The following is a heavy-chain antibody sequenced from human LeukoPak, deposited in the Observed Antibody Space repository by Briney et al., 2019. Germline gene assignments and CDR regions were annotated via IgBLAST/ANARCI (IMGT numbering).Heavy chain of an antibody. J-gene: IGHJ3*02. CDR2: INQDGSER. Sequence: GGSLRLSSAASGVTFSYHWINWVRQAPGKGLEWVANINQDGSERYYVDSVKGRFTISRDNAKNSLYLQMNSLRAGDTAVYYCARDYPPAGGPYDAFDIWGQGTMVTVSS. V-gene: IGHV3-7*01. CDR3: ARDYPPAGGPYDAFDI. CDR1: GVTFSYHW. D-gene: IGHD1-26*01.